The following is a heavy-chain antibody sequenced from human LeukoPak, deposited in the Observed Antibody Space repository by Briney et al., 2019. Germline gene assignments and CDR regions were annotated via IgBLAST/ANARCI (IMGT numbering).Heavy chain of an antibody. Sequence: PSETLSLTCTVSGYSISSGYYWAWIRQPPGKGLQWIGNIYHSGNTYYNPSLKSRVSISVAPSKNQFSLRLTSVTAADTAVYYCARRARDLDSSGYYAVYYYYYMDVWGKGTTVTISS. V-gene: IGHV4-38-2*02. CDR3: ARRARDLDSSGYYAVYYYYYMDV. J-gene: IGHJ6*03. CDR2: IYHSGNT. CDR1: GYSISSGYY. D-gene: IGHD3-22*01.